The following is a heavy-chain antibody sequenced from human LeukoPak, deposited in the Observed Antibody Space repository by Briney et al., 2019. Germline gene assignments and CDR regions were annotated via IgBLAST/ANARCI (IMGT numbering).Heavy chain of an antibody. CDR1: GFTVSSNY. D-gene: IGHD1-26*01. V-gene: IGHV3-53*01. Sequence: GGSLRLSCAASGFTVSSNYMSWVRQAPGKGLEWVSVIYSGGSTYYADSVKGRFTISRDNAKNSLYLQMNSLRAEDTAVYYCARDGRPGMFDYWGQGTLVTVSS. CDR2: IYSGGST. CDR3: ARDGRPGMFDY. J-gene: IGHJ4*02.